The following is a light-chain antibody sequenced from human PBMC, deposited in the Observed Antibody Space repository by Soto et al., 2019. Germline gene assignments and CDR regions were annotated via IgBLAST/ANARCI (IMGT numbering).Light chain of an antibody. CDR2: AAS. CDR3: SSYTGGNPSYV. Sequence: HSVLTQPASVSGSPGQSITISCTGTSSDVGVFNYVSWYQHHPGNAPKLIIYAASNRPPGVSNRFSGSKSGNTASLTISGLQAEDEAEYYCSSYTGGNPSYVFGTGTKLTVL. CDR1: SSDVGVFNY. J-gene: IGLJ1*01. V-gene: IGLV2-14*01.